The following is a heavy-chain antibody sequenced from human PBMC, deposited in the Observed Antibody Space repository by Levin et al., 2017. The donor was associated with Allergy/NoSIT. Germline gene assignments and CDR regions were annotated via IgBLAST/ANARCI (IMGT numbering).Heavy chain of an antibody. Sequence: SSETLSLTCAVYGGSFSGYYWSWIRQPPGKGLEWIGEINHSGSTNYNPSLKSRVTISVDTSKNQFSLKLSSVTAADTAVYYCARGGDIVVVPAAPGLDYWGQGTLVTVSS. CDR2: INHSGST. CDR3: ARGGDIVVVPAAPGLDY. D-gene: IGHD2-2*01. V-gene: IGHV4-34*01. J-gene: IGHJ4*02. CDR1: GGSFSGYY.